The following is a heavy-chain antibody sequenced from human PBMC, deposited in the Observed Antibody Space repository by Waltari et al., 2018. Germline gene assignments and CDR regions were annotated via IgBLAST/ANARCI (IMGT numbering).Heavy chain of an antibody. CDR1: GGSIRSGSYY. D-gene: IGHD3-16*01. V-gene: IGHV4-61*02. Sequence: QVQLQESGPGLVKPSQTLSLTCTVSGGSIRSGSYYWSWNRQPAGKGLEWIGRIYTSGSTNYNPSLKSRVTISVDTSKNQFSLKLSSVTAADTAVYYCARETYLGAFDIWGQGTMVTVSS. J-gene: IGHJ3*02. CDR2: IYTSGST. CDR3: ARETYLGAFDI.